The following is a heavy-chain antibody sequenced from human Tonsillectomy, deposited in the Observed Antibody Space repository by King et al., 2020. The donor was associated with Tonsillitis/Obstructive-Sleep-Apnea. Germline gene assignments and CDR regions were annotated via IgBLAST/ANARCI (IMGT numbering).Heavy chain of an antibody. CDR1: GGSFSGYY. CDR3: ARGPGEGSYYMDV. CDR2: INHSGST. V-gene: IGHV4-34*01. D-gene: IGHD3-10*01. Sequence: VQLQQWGARLLKPSETLSLTCAVYGGSFSGYYWSWIRQPPGKGLEWIGEINHSGSTNYNPSLKSRVTISVDTSKNQFSLKLSSVTAADTAVYYCARGPGEGSYYMDVWGKGTTVTVSS. J-gene: IGHJ6*03.